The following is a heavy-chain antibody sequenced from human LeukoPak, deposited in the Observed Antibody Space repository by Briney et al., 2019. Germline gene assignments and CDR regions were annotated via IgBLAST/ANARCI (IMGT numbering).Heavy chain of an antibody. CDR2: INHSGST. CDR1: GGSSSGYY. Sequence: KPSETLSLTCAVYGGSSSGYYWSWIRQPPGKGLEWIGEINHSGSTNYNPSLKSRVTISVDTSKNQFSLKLSSVTAADTAVYYCARAQDWYSSREEGDYWGQGTLVTVSS. CDR3: ARAQDWYSSREEGDY. D-gene: IGHD6-13*01. V-gene: IGHV4-34*01. J-gene: IGHJ4*02.